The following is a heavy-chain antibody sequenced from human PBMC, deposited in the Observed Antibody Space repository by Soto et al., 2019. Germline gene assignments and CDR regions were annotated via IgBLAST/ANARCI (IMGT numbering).Heavy chain of an antibody. D-gene: IGHD2-2*01. J-gene: IGHJ4*02. CDR2: IKEDGSEK. Sequence: PGGSLRLSCAASGFSFSSYWMTWVRQAPGKGLEWVANIKEDGSEKFYVDSVKGRFTISRDNAKNSLYVQMNSLRDEDTAVYYCARHHSFCTSTSCYFDYWGQGALVTVSS. CDR1: GFSFSSYW. CDR3: ARHHSFCTSTSCYFDY. V-gene: IGHV3-7*03.